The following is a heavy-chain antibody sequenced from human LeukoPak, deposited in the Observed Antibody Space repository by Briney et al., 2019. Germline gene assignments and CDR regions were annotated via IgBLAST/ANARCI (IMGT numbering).Heavy chain of an antibody. D-gene: IGHD4-11*01. V-gene: IGHV4-4*02. J-gene: IGHJ4*02. CDR3: ARVGSEDYSIYFDY. CDR2: IYHSGST. CDR1: GGSISSSNW. Sequence: SETLSLTCAVSGGSISSSNWWSLVRQPPGKGLEWIGEIYHSGSTNYNPSLKSRVTISVDTSKNQFSLKLSSVTAADTAVYYCARVGSEDYSIYFDYWGQGTLVTVSS.